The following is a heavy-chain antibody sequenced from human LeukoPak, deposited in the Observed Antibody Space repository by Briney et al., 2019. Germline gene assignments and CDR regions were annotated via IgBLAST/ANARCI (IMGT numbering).Heavy chain of an antibody. CDR2: SDTDGRTT. D-gene: IGHD3-10*01. V-gene: IGHV3-74*01. Sequence: PGGSLRLSCAASGFTFSDFYMSWIRQAPGKGLEWVSRSDTDGRTTSYADSGKGRFTISRDNVQNTLYLQMNSLRAEDTAVYYCARDVGGAGSYWGQGTLVTVSS. CDR3: ARDVGGAGSY. CDR1: GFTFSDFY. J-gene: IGHJ4*02.